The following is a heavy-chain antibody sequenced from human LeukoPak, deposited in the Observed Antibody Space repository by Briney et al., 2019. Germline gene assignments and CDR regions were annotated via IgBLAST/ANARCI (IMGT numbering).Heavy chain of an antibody. CDR2: ISYNGRNK. V-gene: IGHV3-30*04. CDR3: ARDPYSGNYGAYYYYMDV. J-gene: IGHJ6*03. D-gene: IGHD1-26*01. Sequence: PGGSLRLSCAASGFSFSGYAIHWVRQAPGKGLEWVASISYNGRNKYYADSVKGRFTISRDNAKNSLYLQMDSLRVEDTAVYYCARDPYSGNYGAYYYYMDVWGKGTTVTISS. CDR1: GFSFSGYA.